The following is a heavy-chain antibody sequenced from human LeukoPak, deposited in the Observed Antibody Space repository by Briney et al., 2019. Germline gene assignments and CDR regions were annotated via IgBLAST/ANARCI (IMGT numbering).Heavy chain of an antibody. J-gene: IGHJ1*01. CDR1: GFTFSTYA. CDR2: ISSSRTT. D-gene: IGHD3-22*01. Sequence: PGGSLRLSCATSGFTFSTYAMNWVRQAPRKGLEWVSYISSSRTTYYAESVKGRFTISRDNAKNSVYLQMSSLRAEDTAVYYCATFYYDRSGYYNEYFQHWGQGTLVTVSS. CDR3: ATFYYDRSGYYNEYFQH. V-gene: IGHV3-48*01.